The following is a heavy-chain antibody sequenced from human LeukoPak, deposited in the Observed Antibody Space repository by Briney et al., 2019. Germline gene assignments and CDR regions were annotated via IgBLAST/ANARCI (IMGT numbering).Heavy chain of an antibody. CDR3: AKDRRASYTAMVMDY. J-gene: IGHJ4*02. CDR2: IRYDGSNK. D-gene: IGHD5-18*01. V-gene: IGHV3-30*02. Sequence: PGGSLRLSCAASGFTFSSYGMHWVRQAPGKGLEWVAFIRYDGSNKYYADSVKGRFTISRDNSKNTLYLQMNSLRAEDTAVYYCAKDRRASYTAMVMDYWGQGTLVTVSS. CDR1: GFTFSSYG.